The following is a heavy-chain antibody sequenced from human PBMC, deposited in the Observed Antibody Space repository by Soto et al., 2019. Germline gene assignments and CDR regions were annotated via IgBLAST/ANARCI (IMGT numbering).Heavy chain of an antibody. Sequence: GGALRLSCAASAFAFSGYGMHWGRQAPGKGREWAAVISYDGSNKYYADSVKGRFTISRDNSKNTLYLQMRSLRAEDTAVYYCAPGDFDVVPATPPQDAFDLWGQGTMVTVSS. V-gene: IGHV3-30*03. CDR1: AFAFSGYG. CDR3: APGDFDVVPATPPQDAFDL. CDR2: ISYDGSNK. D-gene: IGHD2-15*01. J-gene: IGHJ3*01.